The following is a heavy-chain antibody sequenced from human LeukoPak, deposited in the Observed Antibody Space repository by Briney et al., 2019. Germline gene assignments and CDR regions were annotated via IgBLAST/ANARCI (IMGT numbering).Heavy chain of an antibody. CDR3: AKDRALWDGGSGFGY. CDR1: GFTFSSYG. D-gene: IGHD2-15*01. J-gene: IGHJ4*02. CDR2: IRYDGSNK. V-gene: IGHV3-30*02. Sequence: PGRSLRLSCAASGFTFSSYGMHWVRQAPGKGLEWVAFIRYDGSNKYYADSVKGRFTISRDNSKNTLYLQMNSLRAEEKAVYYCAKDRALWDGGSGFGYWGQGTLVTVSS.